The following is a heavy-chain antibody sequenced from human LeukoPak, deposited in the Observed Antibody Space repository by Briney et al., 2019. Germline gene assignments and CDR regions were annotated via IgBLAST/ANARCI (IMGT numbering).Heavy chain of an antibody. J-gene: IGHJ3*02. CDR2: IYHSGST. CDR3: ARDVRIVGATRNAAFDI. V-gene: IGHV4-38-2*02. D-gene: IGHD1-26*01. Sequence: PSETLSLTCTVSGYSISSGYYWGCIRPPPGKGLEWIGSIYHSGSTYYNPSLRSRVTISVDTSKNQFSLKLSSVTAADTAVYYCARDVRIVGATRNAAFDIWGQGTMVTVSS. CDR1: GYSISSGYY.